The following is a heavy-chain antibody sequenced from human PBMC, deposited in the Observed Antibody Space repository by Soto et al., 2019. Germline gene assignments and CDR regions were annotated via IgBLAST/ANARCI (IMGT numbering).Heavy chain of an antibody. J-gene: IGHJ4*02. CDR3: ARVGVWGNSRYSSDY. V-gene: IGHV3-7*01. CDR1: GFTFSNSW. D-gene: IGHD3-16*02. Sequence: GGSLRLSCAASGFTFSNSWMTWGRQVPGKGLEWVANISQYGNEKYYVDSVKSRFAISRDNAKNSLDLQMNSLRAEDTAVYYCARVGVWGNSRYSSDYWGQGSLVTGSS. CDR2: ISQYGNEK.